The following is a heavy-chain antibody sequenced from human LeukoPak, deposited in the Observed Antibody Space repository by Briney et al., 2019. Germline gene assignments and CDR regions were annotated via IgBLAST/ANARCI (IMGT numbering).Heavy chain of an antibody. V-gene: IGHV4-59*08. D-gene: IGHD3-10*01. CDR3: ARLGTYGSGSHYNSYFDC. J-gene: IGHJ4*02. CDR1: GGSISSYY. Sequence: SETLSLTCTASGGSISSYYWSWIRQPPGKALEWIGYIYYRGSPNYNPSLKSRVTISVDTSKNQFSLKLSSVTAADTAVYYCARLGTYGSGSHYNSYFDCWGQGTLVTVSS. CDR2: IYYRGSP.